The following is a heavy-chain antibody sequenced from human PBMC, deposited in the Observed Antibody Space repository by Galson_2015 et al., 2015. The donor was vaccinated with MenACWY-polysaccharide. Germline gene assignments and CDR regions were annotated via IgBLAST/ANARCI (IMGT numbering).Heavy chain of an antibody. J-gene: IGHJ4*02. CDR2: MSGRRGYT. CDR1: GFDFSSYV. D-gene: IGHD3-22*01. Sequence: SLRLCCAASGFDFSSYVMSWVRPAPGKGLEWVSTMSGRRGYTYYADSVKGRFTISRDNYKNTLYLQMNHLRADDTAIYSCATHPKGTDSRWYDYWGQGTLVTVSS. CDR3: ATHPKGTDSRWYDY. V-gene: IGHV3-23*01.